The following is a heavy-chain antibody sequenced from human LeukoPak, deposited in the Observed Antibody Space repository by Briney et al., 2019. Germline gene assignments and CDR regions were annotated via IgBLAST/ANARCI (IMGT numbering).Heavy chain of an antibody. D-gene: IGHD6-19*01. Sequence: PSETLSLTCTVSGDSIRSGYYWGWIRPPPGKGLEWIGSIYHSGSTYYNPSLKSRVTMSVDTSKNQFSLKLSSVTAADTAVYYCATDGSGYSSGWQLYWGQGTLVTVSS. CDR1: GDSIRSGYY. CDR2: IYHSGST. CDR3: ATDGSGYSSGWQLY. J-gene: IGHJ4*02. V-gene: IGHV4-38-2*02.